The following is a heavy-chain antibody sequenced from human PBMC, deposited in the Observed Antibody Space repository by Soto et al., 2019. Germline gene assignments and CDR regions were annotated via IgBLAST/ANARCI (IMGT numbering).Heavy chain of an antibody. CDR2: ISYDGSNK. Sequence: QVQLVESGGGVVQPGRSLRLSCAASGFTFSSYGMHWVRQAPGKGLEWVAVISYDGSNKYYADSVKGRFTISRDNSKNTLYLQMNSLRAEDTAVYYCAKDTRALGYYDYGMDVWGQGTTVTVSS. D-gene: IGHD1-26*01. V-gene: IGHV3-30*18. CDR1: GFTFSSYG. CDR3: AKDTRALGYYDYGMDV. J-gene: IGHJ6*02.